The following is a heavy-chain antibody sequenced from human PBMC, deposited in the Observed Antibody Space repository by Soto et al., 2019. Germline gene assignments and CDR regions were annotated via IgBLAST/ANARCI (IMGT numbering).Heavy chain of an antibody. Sequence: RASVKVSCKASGGTFSSYAISWVRQAPGQGLEWMGRIIPIFGTANYAQKFQGRVTITADTSTSTAYMELSSLRSEDTAVYYCARLRGSSQAGYYGMDVWAQGTTVTVSS. CDR2: IIPIFGTA. J-gene: IGHJ6*02. D-gene: IGHD3-16*01. CDR3: ARLRGSSQAGYYGMDV. CDR1: GGTFSSYA. V-gene: IGHV1-69*06.